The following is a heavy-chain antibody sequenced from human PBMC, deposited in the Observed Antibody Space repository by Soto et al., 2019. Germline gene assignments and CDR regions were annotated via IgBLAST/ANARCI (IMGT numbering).Heavy chain of an antibody. V-gene: IGHV3-23*01. Sequence: WVLQAPGKGLEWVSAISGSGGSTYYADSVKGRFTISRENSKNTLYLQMNSLRAEDTAVYYCVKDHFFFQAEDGIRDL. D-gene: IGHD3-3*02. CDR2: ISGSGGST. J-gene: IGHJ2*01. CDR3: VKDHFFFQAEDGIRDL.